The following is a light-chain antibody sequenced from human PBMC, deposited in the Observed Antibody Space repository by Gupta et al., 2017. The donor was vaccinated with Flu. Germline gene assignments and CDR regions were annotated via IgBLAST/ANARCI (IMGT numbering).Light chain of an antibody. Sequence: PATLSLSPAERATLSCRASQTVATYLAWYQQKPGQAPRLLISDASNRATDIPARFSGSGSGTDFTLTISSLQPEDFALYYCQQRISWPITFGQGTRLEIK. V-gene: IGKV3-11*01. J-gene: IGKJ5*01. CDR3: QQRISWPIT. CDR1: QTVATY. CDR2: DAS.